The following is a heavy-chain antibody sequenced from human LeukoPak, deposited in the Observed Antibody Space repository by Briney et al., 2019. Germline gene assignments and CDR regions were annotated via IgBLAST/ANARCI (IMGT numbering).Heavy chain of an antibody. V-gene: IGHV3-23*01. Sequence: GGSLRLSCAASGFTFSNAWMSWVRQAPGKGLEWVSAISGSGGSTYYADSVKGRFTISRDNPKNTLYLQMNSLRAEDTAVYYCAAQEPPRELHWGQGTLVTVSS. CDR2: ISGSGGST. D-gene: IGHD1-14*01. CDR3: AAQEPPRELH. J-gene: IGHJ4*02. CDR1: GFTFSNAW.